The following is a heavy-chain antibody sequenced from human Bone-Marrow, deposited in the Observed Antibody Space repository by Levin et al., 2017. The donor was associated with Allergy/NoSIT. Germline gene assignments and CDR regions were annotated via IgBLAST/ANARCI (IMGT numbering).Heavy chain of an antibody. D-gene: IGHD6-19*01. V-gene: IGHV4-4*07. CDR2: VRGSGTT. CDR3: ARDASGGWAPLDF. CDR1: GHCVSGYY. J-gene: IGHJ4*02. Sequence: LSETLSLTCSVSGTCSISGHCVSGYYWTWLRQSAGAGLEWIGRVRGSGTTTYNPSLASRVTMSADTSKNQLSLKPKSVTAADTAVYYCARDASGGWAPLDFWGQGTLVTVSS.